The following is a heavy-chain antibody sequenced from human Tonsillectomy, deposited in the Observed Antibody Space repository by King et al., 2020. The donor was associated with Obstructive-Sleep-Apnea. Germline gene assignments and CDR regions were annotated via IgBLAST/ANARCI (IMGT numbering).Heavy chain of an antibody. CDR2: IYNSGST. CDR3: AREAGTYCGGDCYSPSFAY. D-gene: IGHD2-21*02. J-gene: IGHJ4*02. V-gene: IGHV4-39*07. CDR1: GGSISSSSSY. Sequence: LQLQESGPGLVKPSETLSLTCTVSGGSISSSSSYWGWIRQPPGKGLEWIGSIYNSGSTYFNPSLKSRVTISLDTSKNQFSLKLSSVTAADTAVYYCAREAGTYCGGDCYSPSFAYWGQGTLVTVSS.